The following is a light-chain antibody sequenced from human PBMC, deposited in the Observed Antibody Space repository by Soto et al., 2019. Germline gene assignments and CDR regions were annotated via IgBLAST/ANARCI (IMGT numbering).Light chain of an antibody. J-gene: IGKJ2*01. CDR1: QSVSSN. Sequence: ELVMTQSPATLSVSPGEGATLSCRASQSVSSNLAGYQQKPGQAHRLLIYGASTRATGIPAMFSGSGSGTEFTLTISSLQSADFAVYYCQQYHYWPSFGQGTNVEIK. CDR2: GAS. CDR3: QQYHYWPS. V-gene: IGKV3-15*01.